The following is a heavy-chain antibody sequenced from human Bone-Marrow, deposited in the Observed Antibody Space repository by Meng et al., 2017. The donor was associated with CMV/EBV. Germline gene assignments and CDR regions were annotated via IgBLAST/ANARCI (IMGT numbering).Heavy chain of an antibody. CDR2: MTPNSGNT. V-gene: IGHV1-8*01. J-gene: IGHJ5*02. CDR1: GYTFTSYD. CDR3: ARDGSSGFRRFDP. D-gene: IGHD3-10*01. Sequence: ASVKVSCKASGYTFTSYDISWVRQAPGQGLEWMGWMTPNSGNTGYAQKFQGRVTMTRNTSISTAYMELSSLRSEDTAVYYCARDGSSGFRRFDPWAQGTLVTVSS.